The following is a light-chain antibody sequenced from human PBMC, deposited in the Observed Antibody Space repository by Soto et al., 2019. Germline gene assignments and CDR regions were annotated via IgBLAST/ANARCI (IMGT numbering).Light chain of an antibody. Sequence: QSVLTQPASVSGSPGQSITISCTGTSSDVGSYNLVSWYQQHPGKAPKPMIYEGSKRPSGVSNRFSGSKSGNTASLTISGLQAEDEADYYCCSYAGSVVFGGGTKLTVL. V-gene: IGLV2-23*01. CDR1: SSDVGSYNL. CDR3: CSYAGSVV. CDR2: EGS. J-gene: IGLJ2*01.